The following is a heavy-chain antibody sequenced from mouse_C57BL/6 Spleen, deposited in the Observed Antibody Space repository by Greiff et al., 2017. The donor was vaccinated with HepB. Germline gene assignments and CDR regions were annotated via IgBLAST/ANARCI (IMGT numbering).Heavy chain of an antibody. D-gene: IGHD1-1*01. J-gene: IGHJ1*03. CDR3: ARLHYYGSSYWYFDV. CDR1: GYTFTSYW. CDR2: IDPSDSYT. V-gene: IGHV1-69*01. Sequence: QVQLQQPGAELVMPGASVKLSCKASGYTFTSYWMHWVKQRPGQGLEWIGEIDPSDSYTNYNQKFKGKSTLTVDTSSSTAYMQLSSLTSEDSAVYYCARLHYYGSSYWYFDVWGTGTTVTVSS.